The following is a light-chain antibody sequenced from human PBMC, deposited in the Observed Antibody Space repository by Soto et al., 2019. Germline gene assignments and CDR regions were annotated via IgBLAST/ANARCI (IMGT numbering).Light chain of an antibody. V-gene: IGKV1-27*01. CDR1: QGISNY. CDR3: QKYTNVPA. J-gene: IGKJ4*01. CDR2: AAS. Sequence: DIQMTQSPSSLSASVGDRVTITCRASQGISNYLACYQQIPGKVPKLLISAASTLQSGLPSRFSGNGSGPAFTLTISSLQPEDVATYYCQKYTNVPAFGGGTKVEIK.